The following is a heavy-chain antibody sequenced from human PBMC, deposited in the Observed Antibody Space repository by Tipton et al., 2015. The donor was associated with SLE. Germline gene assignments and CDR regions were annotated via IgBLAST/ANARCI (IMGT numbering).Heavy chain of an antibody. D-gene: IGHD6-19*01. V-gene: IGHV4-39*01. J-gene: IGHJ3*02. CDR3: ARHRGSGWVLDAFDI. CDR2: IYYSGST. Sequence: TLSLTCTVSGGSISSGSYYWGLIRQPPGKGLEWIGSIYYSGSTYYNPSLKSRVTISVDTSKNQFSLKLSSVTAADTAVYYCARHRGSGWVLDAFDIWGQGTMVTVSS. CDR1: GGSISSGSYY.